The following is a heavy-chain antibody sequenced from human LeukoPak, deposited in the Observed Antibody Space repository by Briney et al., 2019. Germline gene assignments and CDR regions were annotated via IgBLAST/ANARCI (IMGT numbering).Heavy chain of an antibody. Sequence: GGSLRLSCAASGFSFSTYEFHWVRHAPGKGLEWVSYISASGQTIYYADSVRGRFTISRDNSKNTLFLQMNSLRVEDTAVYYCAKSGLNRFDYWGQGALVTVSS. CDR1: GFSFSTYE. D-gene: IGHD2-15*01. J-gene: IGHJ4*02. CDR2: ISASGQTI. V-gene: IGHV3-48*03. CDR3: AKSGLNRFDY.